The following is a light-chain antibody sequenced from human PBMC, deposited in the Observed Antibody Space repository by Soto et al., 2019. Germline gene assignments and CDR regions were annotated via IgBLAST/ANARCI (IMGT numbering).Light chain of an antibody. J-gene: IGKJ1*01. CDR2: DAS. V-gene: IGKV1-5*01. Sequence: DIQMTHSPSTLSASVGYRVPITCRASQSISSWLAWYQQKQGKAPKLLIYDASSLESGVPSRFSGSGSGTEFTLNISSLQPDDFATYYCQQYNSYSLWTFGQGTKVEIK. CDR1: QSISSW. CDR3: QQYNSYSLWT.